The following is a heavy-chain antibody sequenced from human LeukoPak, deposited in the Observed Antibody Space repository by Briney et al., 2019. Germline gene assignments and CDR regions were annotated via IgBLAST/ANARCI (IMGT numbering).Heavy chain of an antibody. CDR2: IYYSGST. J-gene: IGHJ4*02. D-gene: IGHD2-8*01. CDR3: AREDIELIGAIDY. Sequence: WVRQPPGKGLEWIGSIYYSGSTYYNPSLKSRVTISVDTSKNQFSLKLSSVTAADTAVYYCAREDIELIGAIDYWGQGTLVTVSS. V-gene: IGHV4-39*07.